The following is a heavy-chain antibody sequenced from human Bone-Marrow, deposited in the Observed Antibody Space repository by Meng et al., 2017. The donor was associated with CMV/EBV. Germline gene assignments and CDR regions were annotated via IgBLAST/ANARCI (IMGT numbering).Heavy chain of an antibody. J-gene: IGHJ6*02. CDR1: GYGFTTYW. D-gene: IGHD1-1*01. CDR3: ARGSTGNLSNFYGMDV. V-gene: IGHV5-51*01. CDR2: IYPDDSTN. Sequence: GGSLRLSCTGSGYGFTTYWIAWVRQMPGKGLEWMGIIYPDDSTNRYIPSFQGQVTISADKSISSAYTQWSNLKASDTAMYFCARGSTGNLSNFYGMDVWGQGTTVTVAS.